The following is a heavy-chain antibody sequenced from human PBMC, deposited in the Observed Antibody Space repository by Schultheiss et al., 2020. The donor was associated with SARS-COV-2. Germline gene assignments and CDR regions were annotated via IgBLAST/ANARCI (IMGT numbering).Heavy chain of an antibody. J-gene: IGHJ1*01. Sequence: SETLSLTCTVSGGSISSSSYYWGWIRQPPGKGLEWIGSIYYSGSTYYNPSLKSRVTISVDTSKNQFSLKLSSVTAADTAVYYCARGDYGGNPTYYSFQHWGQGTLVTVSS. D-gene: IGHD4-23*01. CDR3: ARGDYGGNPTYYSFQH. V-gene: IGHV4-39*07. CDR2: IYYSGST. CDR1: GGSISSSSYY.